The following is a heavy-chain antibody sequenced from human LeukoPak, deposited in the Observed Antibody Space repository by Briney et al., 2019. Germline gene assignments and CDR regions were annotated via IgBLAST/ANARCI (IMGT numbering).Heavy chain of an antibody. CDR3: TRYDSSRSDP. Sequence: GGSLRLSCAASGFTFSGYGMHWVRQAPGKGLEWVTGIAFDGSRKHYADSVKGRFTISRDNSRNTMDLQMNSLRVEDTAVYHCTRYDSSRSDPWGQGTLVIVSS. J-gene: IGHJ5*02. V-gene: IGHV3-30*03. D-gene: IGHD3-3*01. CDR2: IAFDGSRK. CDR1: GFTFSGYG.